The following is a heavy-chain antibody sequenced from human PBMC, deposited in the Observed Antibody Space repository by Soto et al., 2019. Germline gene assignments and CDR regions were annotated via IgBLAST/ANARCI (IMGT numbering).Heavy chain of an antibody. D-gene: IGHD6-19*01. V-gene: IGHV4-34*01. CDR2: INHSGST. CDR3: AGGGAVAGRTRACDY. J-gene: IGHJ4*02. Sequence: QVQLQQWGAGLLKPSETLSLTCAVYGGSFSGYYWSWIRQPPGKGLEWIGEINHSGSTNYNPSLKSRVTISVDTSKYQFSMKLSSVTAADTAVYYCAGGGAVAGRTRACDYWGQGTLVTVCS. CDR1: GGSFSGYY.